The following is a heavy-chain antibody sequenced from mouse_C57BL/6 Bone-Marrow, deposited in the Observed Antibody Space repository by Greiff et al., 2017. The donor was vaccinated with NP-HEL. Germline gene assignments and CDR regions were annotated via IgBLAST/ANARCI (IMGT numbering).Heavy chain of an antibody. CDR3: AREGFYYGNFAWFAY. V-gene: IGHV1-55*01. J-gene: IGHJ3*01. CDR1: GYTFTSYW. CDR2: IYPGSGST. D-gene: IGHD2-1*01. Sequence: QVQLQQSGAELVKPGASVKMSCKASGYTFTSYWITWVKQRPGQGLEWIGDIYPGSGSTNYNQKFKGKATLTVDTSSSTAYMQLSSLTSEDSAVYYCAREGFYYGNFAWFAYWGQGTLVTVSA.